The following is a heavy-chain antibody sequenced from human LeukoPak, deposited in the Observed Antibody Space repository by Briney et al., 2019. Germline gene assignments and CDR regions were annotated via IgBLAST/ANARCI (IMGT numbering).Heavy chain of an antibody. CDR1: RFTFSTYA. CDR3: ERFAGEDY. V-gene: IGHV3-30-3*01. J-gene: IGHJ4*02. CDR2: ISYDGSNK. D-gene: IGHD3-10*01. Sequence: GGSLRLSCAASRFTFSTYAMHWVRQAPGTGLEWVAVISYDGSNKYYADSVKGRFTISRDNSKNTLYLQMDSLRDEDTAVYYCERFAGEDYWGQGTLVTVSS.